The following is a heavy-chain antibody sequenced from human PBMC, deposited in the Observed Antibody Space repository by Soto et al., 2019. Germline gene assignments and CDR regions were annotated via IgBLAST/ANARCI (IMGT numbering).Heavy chain of an antibody. CDR1: GFTFSNYW. J-gene: IGHJ6*03. D-gene: IGHD2-15*01. Sequence: EVQLVESGGGLVQPGGSLRLSCAASGFTFSNYWMYWVRQAPGKGLEWVSRINSDGSVSSHADSVKGRLTISRDNVKNTLYLHIDSLGAEDTAVYYCAGGDCVGGTCYSLAGSFYYYMDVWGKGTTVTVFS. V-gene: IGHV3-74*02. CDR2: INSDGSVS. CDR3: AGGDCVGGTCYSLAGSFYYYMDV.